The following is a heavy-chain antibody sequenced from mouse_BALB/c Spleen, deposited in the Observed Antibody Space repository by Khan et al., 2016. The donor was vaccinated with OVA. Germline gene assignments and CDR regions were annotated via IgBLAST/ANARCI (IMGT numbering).Heavy chain of an antibody. V-gene: IGHV5-6*02. CDR2: ISSGGSYT. D-gene: IGHD2-12*01. CDR3: ERLAYYDYSEGFAY. Sequence: EVMLVESGGDLVKPGGSLKLSCAASGFTFSTYGMSWVRQTPDKRLEWVATISSGGSYTYYPDNVKGRFTISRDNAKNTLYLQMSSLKSEDTAMYCCERLAYYDYSEGFAYWGQGTLVTVSA. J-gene: IGHJ3*01. CDR1: GFTFSTYG.